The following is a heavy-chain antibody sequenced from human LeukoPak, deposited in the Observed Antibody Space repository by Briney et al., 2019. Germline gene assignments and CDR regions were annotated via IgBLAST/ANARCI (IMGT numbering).Heavy chain of an antibody. CDR1: GFTFSSYA. Sequence: GGSLRLSCAASGFTFSSYAMSWVRQAPGKGLEWVSAISATSGSTFYADSVKGRFTISRDNSKYTLYLQMHSLRAEDTAVYYCAREVKVTTSGYYYYGMDVWGQGTTVTVSS. V-gene: IGHV3-23*01. J-gene: IGHJ6*02. D-gene: IGHD4-17*01. CDR3: AREVKVTTSGYYYYGMDV. CDR2: ISATSGST.